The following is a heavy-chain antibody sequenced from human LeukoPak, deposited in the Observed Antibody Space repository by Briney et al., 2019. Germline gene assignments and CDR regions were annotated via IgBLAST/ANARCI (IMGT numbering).Heavy chain of an antibody. J-gene: IGHJ4*02. CDR2: IYYSGST. Sequence: SETLSLTCAVYGGSFSGYYWSWIRQPPGKGLEWIGSIYYSGSTYYNPSLKSRVTISVDTSKNQFSLKLSSVTAADTAVYYCARVRGNYVSGKYYFDYWGQGTLVTVSS. CDR3: ARVRGNYVSGKYYFDY. D-gene: IGHD1-7*01. V-gene: IGHV4-34*01. CDR1: GGSFSGYY.